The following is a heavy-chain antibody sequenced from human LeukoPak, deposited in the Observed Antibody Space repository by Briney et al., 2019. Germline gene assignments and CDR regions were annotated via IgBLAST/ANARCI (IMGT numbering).Heavy chain of an antibody. Sequence: ASVKVSCKASGYTFTNYYMHWVRQAPGQGLEWMGIINPSGGSTSYAQKFQGRVTMTRDMSTSTVYMDLGSLRSEDTAVYYCARDFEESPAYASGIWGQGTMVTVSS. CDR1: GYTFTNYY. D-gene: IGHD2-2*01. CDR3: ARDFEESPAYASGI. CDR2: INPSGGST. J-gene: IGHJ3*02. V-gene: IGHV1-46*01.